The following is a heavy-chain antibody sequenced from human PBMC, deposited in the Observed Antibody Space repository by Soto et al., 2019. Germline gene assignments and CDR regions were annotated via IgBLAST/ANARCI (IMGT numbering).Heavy chain of an antibody. CDR3: ARDLIAVANFDY. J-gene: IGHJ4*02. CDR2: IVVGSGNT. CDR1: GFTFTSSA. V-gene: IGHV1-58*01. D-gene: IGHD6-19*01. Sequence: SVKVSCKASGFTFTSSAVQWVRQARGQRLEWIGWIVVGSGNTNYAQKFQERVTITRDMSTSTAYMELSSLRSEDTAVYYCARDLIAVANFDYWGQGTLVTVSS.